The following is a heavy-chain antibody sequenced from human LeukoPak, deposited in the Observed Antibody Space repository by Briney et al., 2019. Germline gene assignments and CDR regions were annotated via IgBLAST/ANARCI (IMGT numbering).Heavy chain of an antibody. D-gene: IGHD5-12*01. J-gene: IGHJ4*02. CDR2: ISGSGGNT. V-gene: IGHV3-23*01. CDR1: GFSLSSYA. Sequence: GGSLRLSCAASGFSLSSYAMSWVRQAPGKGLEWVSAISGSGGNTYYAGSVRGRFTISRDNSKDTLYLQMNSLRAEDTAIYYCAKEVIVAAAYFDYWGPGTLVTVSS. CDR3: AKEVIVAAAYFDY.